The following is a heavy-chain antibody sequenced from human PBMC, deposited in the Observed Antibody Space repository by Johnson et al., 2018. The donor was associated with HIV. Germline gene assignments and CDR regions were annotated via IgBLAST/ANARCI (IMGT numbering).Heavy chain of an antibody. CDR3: TTYYGWAFDI. CDR1: IFTFKNAW. V-gene: IGHV3-15*01. CDR2: IKSKIDGGTT. J-gene: IGHJ3*02. D-gene: IGHD3-10*01. Sequence: VQLVESGGGLVKPGGSLRLSCAASIFTFKNAWMSWVRQAPGTGLEWVGRIKSKIDGGTTDYAAPVKGRFTISRDDSKNTLYMQMNSLKPEDTAVYYCTTYYGWAFDIWGQGTMVTVSS.